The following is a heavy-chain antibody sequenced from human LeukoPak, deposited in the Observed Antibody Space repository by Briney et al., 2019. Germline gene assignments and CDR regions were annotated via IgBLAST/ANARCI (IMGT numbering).Heavy chain of an antibody. V-gene: IGHV1-2*02. J-gene: IGHJ6*03. Sequence: ASVKVSCKASGYTFTCYYIHWVRQPPGQGLEYMGWINPNSGGTNYAQKFQGRVTMTRDTSISTAYMELSRLRSDDTAVYYCARDLYQWLPSTRPRDYYYYMDVWGEGTTVTVSS. CDR2: INPNSGGT. CDR1: GYTFTCYY. D-gene: IGHD6-19*01. CDR3: ARDLYQWLPSTRPRDYYYYMDV.